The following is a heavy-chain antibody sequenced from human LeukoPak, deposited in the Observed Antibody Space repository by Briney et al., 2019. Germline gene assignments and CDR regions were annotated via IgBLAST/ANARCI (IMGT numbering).Heavy chain of an antibody. CDR2: ISGSGGTI. CDR3: AKVGPGSYFDN. V-gene: IGHV3-23*01. Sequence: GGSLRLSCAASGFTFSTNAMRWVRQAPGKGLEWVSAISGSGGTIYYADSVKGRFTISRDNSKNTMYLQMNGLRAEDTAVYYCAKVGPGSYFDNWGQGTLVTVSS. J-gene: IGHJ4*02. D-gene: IGHD1-26*01. CDR1: GFTFSTNA.